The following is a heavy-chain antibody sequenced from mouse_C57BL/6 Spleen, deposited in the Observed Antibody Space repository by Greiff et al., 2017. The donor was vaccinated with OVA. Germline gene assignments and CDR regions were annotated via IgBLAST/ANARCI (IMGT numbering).Heavy chain of an antibody. CDR3: ARAITTGDYYALDY. J-gene: IGHJ4*01. V-gene: IGHV1-64*01. CDR1: GYTFTSYW. CDR2: IHPNSGST. D-gene: IGHD1-2*01. Sequence: QVQLQQPGAELVKPGASVKLSCKASGYTFTSYWMHWVKQRPGQGLEWIGMIHPNSGSTNYNEKFKSKATLTVDKSSSTAYMQLSSLTSEYSAVYFCARAITTGDYYALDYWGQGTSVTVSS.